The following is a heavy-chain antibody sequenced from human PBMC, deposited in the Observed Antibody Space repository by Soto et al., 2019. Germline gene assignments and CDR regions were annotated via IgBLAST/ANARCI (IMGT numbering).Heavy chain of an antibody. CDR3: VKNSGWFNT. Sequence: QLLQSGGGLVQPGGSLTLSCAASGFTFGTTDMSWVRQAPGEGLEWVSTIDGSGGITYYADSVKGRFTISRDNSRNTVYLQMNSRRGDDTALYYCVKNSGWFNTWGQGARVTVSS. J-gene: IGHJ5*02. D-gene: IGHD3-10*01. V-gene: IGHV3-23*01. CDR1: GFTFGTTD. CDR2: IDGSGGIT.